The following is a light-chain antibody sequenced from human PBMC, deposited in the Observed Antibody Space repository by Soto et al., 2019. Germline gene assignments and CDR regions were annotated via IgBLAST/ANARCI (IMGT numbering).Light chain of an antibody. Sequence: DIQMTQSPSTLSASVGDRVTITCRASQSIRSWLAWYQQKPGKAPKVLIYKASSLESGVPSRFSGSGSGTEFTLTINSLQPDDLATYYCQQYNSYPRTFGQGTKLEIK. CDR2: KAS. V-gene: IGKV1-5*03. J-gene: IGKJ2*01. CDR3: QQYNSYPRT. CDR1: QSIRSW.